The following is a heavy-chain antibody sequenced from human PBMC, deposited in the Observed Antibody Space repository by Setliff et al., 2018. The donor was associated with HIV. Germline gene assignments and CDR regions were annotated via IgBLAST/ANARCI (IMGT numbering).Heavy chain of an antibody. J-gene: IGHJ5*02. CDR1: GDSISSGSYY. CDR3: AKRTFGIGRFDP. D-gene: IGHD3-16*01. V-gene: IGHV4-61*09. CDR2: IHTTGST. Sequence: SETLSLTCSVSGDSISSGSYYWSWIRLPAGKGLEWIGQIHTTGSTNYNPSLQSRVTISIDTSKNQFSLKLNSVTATDTAVYYCAKRTFGIGRFDPWGQGTLVTVSS.